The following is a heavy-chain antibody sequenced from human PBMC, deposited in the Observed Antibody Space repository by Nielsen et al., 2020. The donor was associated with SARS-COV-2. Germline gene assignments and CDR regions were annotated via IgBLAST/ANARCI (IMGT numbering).Heavy chain of an antibody. D-gene: IGHD3-10*01. J-gene: IGHJ3*02. V-gene: IGHV3-23*01. CDR3: AKDDVVRGDAFDI. CDR1: GFTFNIYA. CDR2: VSASGGST. Sequence: GESLKISCAASGFTFNIYAMPWVRQAPGRGLQWVTAVSASGGSTYYTDSVKGRFAVSRDNSRNTMYMQMHSLRVEETALYSWAKDDVVRGDAFDIWGQGTMVTVSS.